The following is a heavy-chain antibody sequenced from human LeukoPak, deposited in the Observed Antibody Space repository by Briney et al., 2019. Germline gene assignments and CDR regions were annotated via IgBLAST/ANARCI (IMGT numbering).Heavy chain of an antibody. V-gene: IGHV3-23*01. CDR2: ISGSGVST. CDR3: AKRHYDFWSGYQNQMYYFDY. CDR1: GFTFSSYA. Sequence: GGSLRLSCAASGFTFSSYAMSWVRQAPGKGLEWVSAISGSGVSTYYADSVKGRFTISRDNSKHTLYLKMNSLRAEDTAVYYCAKRHYDFWSGYQNQMYYFDYWGQGTLVTVSS. J-gene: IGHJ4*02. D-gene: IGHD3-3*01.